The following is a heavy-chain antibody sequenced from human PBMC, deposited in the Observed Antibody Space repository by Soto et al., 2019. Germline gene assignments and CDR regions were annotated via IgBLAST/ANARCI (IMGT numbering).Heavy chain of an antibody. D-gene: IGHD3-9*01. Sequence: QVQLQESGPGLVKPSGTLSLTCAVSGSISSRNWWSWVRQPPGKGLEWIGEIHHSGSTNYNPSLKSRVTMSVDKSKNQFSLKVSSVTAADTAVYYCARDGTGHPYYSDNWGQGTLVTVSS. CDR3: ARDGTGHPYYSDN. V-gene: IGHV4-4*02. J-gene: IGHJ4*02. CDR2: IHHSGST. CDR1: GSISSRNW.